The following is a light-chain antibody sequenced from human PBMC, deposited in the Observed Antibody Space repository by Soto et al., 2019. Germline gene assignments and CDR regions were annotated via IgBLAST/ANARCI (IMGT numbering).Light chain of an antibody. CDR1: SSNIGSNT. CDR2: NNN. J-gene: IGLJ2*01. CDR3: AAWDDSLNGVV. V-gene: IGLV1-44*01. Sequence: QSVLTQPPSASGTPGQRVTISCSGSSSNIGSNTVNWYQQLPGTAPKLLIYNNNQRPSGVPDRFSGSKFGTSASLAISGLQSEDEADYYCAAWDDSLNGVVFGGGTQLTVL.